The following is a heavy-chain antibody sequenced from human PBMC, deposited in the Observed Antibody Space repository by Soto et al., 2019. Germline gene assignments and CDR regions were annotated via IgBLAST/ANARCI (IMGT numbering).Heavy chain of an antibody. CDR3: ARGQGGYSYPNWFDP. CDR1: GGSVSGGSYF. V-gene: IGHV4-34*01. J-gene: IGHJ5*02. Sequence: SETLSLTCTVSGGSVSGGSYFWSWIRQPPGKGLEWIGEINHSGSTNYNPSLKSRVTISVDTSKDQFSLKLSSVTAADTAVYYCARGQGGYSYPNWFDPWGQGTLVTVSS. CDR2: INHSGST. D-gene: IGHD5-18*01.